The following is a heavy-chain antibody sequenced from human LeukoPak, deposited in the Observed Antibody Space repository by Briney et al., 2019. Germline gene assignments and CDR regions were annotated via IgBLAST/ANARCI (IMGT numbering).Heavy chain of an antibody. D-gene: IGHD1-26*01. CDR3: AHLELLFGAFDI. CDR1: GFTLSSYE. Sequence: GGSLRLSCAASGFTLSSYEMNWVRQAPGKGLEWVSYISSSGSTIYYADSVKGRFTISRDNAKNSLYLQMNSLRAEDTAVYYCAHLELLFGAFDIWGQGTMVTVSS. J-gene: IGHJ3*02. CDR2: ISSSGSTI. V-gene: IGHV3-48*03.